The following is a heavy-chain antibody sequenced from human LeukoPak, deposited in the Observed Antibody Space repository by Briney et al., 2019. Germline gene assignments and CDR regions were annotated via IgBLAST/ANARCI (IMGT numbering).Heavy chain of an antibody. Sequence: PSETLSLTCAVYGGSFSGYYWSWIRQPPGKGLEWIGEINHSGSTNYNPSLKSRVTISVVTSKNQFSLKLSSVTAADTAVYYCASGGRDCSSTSCYTRGVYFDYWGQGTLVTVSS. V-gene: IGHV4-34*01. CDR2: INHSGST. CDR1: GGSFSGYY. D-gene: IGHD2-2*02. J-gene: IGHJ4*02. CDR3: ASGGRDCSSTSCYTRGVYFDY.